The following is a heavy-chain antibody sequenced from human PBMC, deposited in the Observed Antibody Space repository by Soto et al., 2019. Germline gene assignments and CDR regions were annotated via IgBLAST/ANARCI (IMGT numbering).Heavy chain of an antibody. Sequence: SETLSLTCTVSGGSISSYYWSWIRQPPGKGLEWIGYIYYSGSTNYNPSLKSRVTISLDTSKNQFSLKLSSLTAADTAVYYCGRGRGNLGGLAYGVKETLVPVPS. CDR2: IYYSGST. CDR3: GRGRGNLGGLAY. V-gene: IGHV4-59*01. CDR1: GGSISSYY. J-gene: IGHJ4*02. D-gene: IGHD3-16*01.